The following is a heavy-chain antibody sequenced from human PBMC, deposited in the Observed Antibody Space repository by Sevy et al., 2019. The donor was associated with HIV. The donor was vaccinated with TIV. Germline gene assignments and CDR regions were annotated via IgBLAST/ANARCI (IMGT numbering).Heavy chain of an antibody. Sequence: GGSLRLSCAASGFTFSSYSMNWVRQAPGKGLEWVSSISSSSSYIYYADSVKGRFTISRDNAKNPLYLQMNSLRAEDTAVYYCARDCSSTSCDGMDVWGQGTTVTVSS. CDR3: ARDCSSTSCDGMDV. CDR2: ISSSSSYI. D-gene: IGHD2-2*01. V-gene: IGHV3-21*01. CDR1: GFTFSSYS. J-gene: IGHJ6*02.